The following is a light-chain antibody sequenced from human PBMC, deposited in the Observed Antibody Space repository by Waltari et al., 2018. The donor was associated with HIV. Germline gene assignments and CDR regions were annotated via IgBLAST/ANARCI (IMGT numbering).Light chain of an antibody. V-gene: IGKV3-15*01. CDR2: GAS. CDR1: QRIKNN. CDR3: QQYFEWPGT. Sequence: DIVMTQSPATLSVSPGERVTLSCRASQRIKNNLAWYQQTAGQAPRLLISGASARATGIPARFSGSGSGIEFTLTISSLQSEDFAVYYCQQYFEWPGTFGQGTKVDMK. J-gene: IGKJ1*01.